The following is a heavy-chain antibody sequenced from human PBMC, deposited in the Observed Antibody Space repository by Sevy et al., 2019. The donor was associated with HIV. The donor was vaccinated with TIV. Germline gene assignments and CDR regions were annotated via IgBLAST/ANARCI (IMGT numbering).Heavy chain of an antibody. CDR2: IYYSGST. CDR1: GGSISSSSYY. V-gene: IGHV4-39*01. CDR3: AGSLGYCSSTSCYRFDY. D-gene: IGHD2-2*01. J-gene: IGHJ4*02. Sequence: SETLSLTCTVSGGSISSSSYYWGWIRQPPGKGLEWIGSIYYSGSTYYNPSIKSRVTISVETSKNQFSLKLSSVTAADTAVYYCAGSLGYCSSTSCYRFDYWGQGTLVTVSS.